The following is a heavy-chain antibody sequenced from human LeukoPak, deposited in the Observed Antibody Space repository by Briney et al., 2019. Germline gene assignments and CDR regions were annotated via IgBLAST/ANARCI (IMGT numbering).Heavy chain of an antibody. V-gene: IGHV3-23*01. CDR1: GFTFSSYA. D-gene: IGHD2-15*01. CDR3: AREKDIVVVVAAAFDI. J-gene: IGHJ3*02. CDR2: ISGSGGST. Sequence: PGGSLRLSCAASGFTFSSYAMSWVRQAPGKGLEWVSAISGSGGSTYYADSVKGRFTISRDNAKNSLYLQMNSLRAEDTAVYYCAREKDIVVVVAAAFDIWGQGTMVTVSS.